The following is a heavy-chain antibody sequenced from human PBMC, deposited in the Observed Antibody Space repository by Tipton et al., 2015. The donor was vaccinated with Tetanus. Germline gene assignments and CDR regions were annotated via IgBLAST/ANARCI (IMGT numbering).Heavy chain of an antibody. CDR3: ARHPPPYYYGSGSYLDY. CDR2: IFYNGRT. D-gene: IGHD3-10*01. J-gene: IGHJ4*02. V-gene: IGHV4-59*08. Sequence: TLSLTYNVSGDSMTDFYWSWIRQPPGKGLEWIAYIFYNGRTQSNPSLKSRVSISVDTSKNQFSLRLSSVTAADTAVYFCARHPPPYYYGSGSYLDYWGQGTPVTVSS. CDR1: GDSMTDFY.